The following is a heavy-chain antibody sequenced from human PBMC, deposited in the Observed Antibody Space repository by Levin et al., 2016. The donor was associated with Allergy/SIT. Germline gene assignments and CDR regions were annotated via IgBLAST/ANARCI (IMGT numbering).Heavy chain of an antibody. CDR1: GYTFTSYY. J-gene: IGHJ4*02. D-gene: IGHD3-9*01. Sequence: ASVKVSCKASGYTFTSYYMHWVRQAPGQGLEWMGIINPSGGSTSYAQKFQGRVTMTRDTSTSTVYMELSSLRSEDTAVYYCARVFPYYDILTGYSNYGGGFDYWGQGTLVTVSS. V-gene: IGHV1-46*01. CDR3: ARVFPYYDILTGYSNYGGGFDY. CDR2: INPSGGST.